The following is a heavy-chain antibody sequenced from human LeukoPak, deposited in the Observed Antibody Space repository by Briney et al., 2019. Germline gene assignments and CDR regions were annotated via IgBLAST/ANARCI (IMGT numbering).Heavy chain of an antibody. CDR1: GFSSCNSS. CDR2: INQDGSEK. J-gene: IGHJ6*03. CDR3: ARNIYGGHDYDC. V-gene: IGHV3-7*04. D-gene: IGHD4-17*01. Sequence: RGSLRVSCAASGFSSCNSSTGWVRQAPGKGLEWVANINQDGSEKSYVDSVEGRFTISRDNAKKSLYLHVNSLRAEDTAVDYCARNIYGGHDYDCRGNG.